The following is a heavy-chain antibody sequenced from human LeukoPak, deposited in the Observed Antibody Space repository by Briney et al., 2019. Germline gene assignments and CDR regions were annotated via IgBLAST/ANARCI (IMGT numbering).Heavy chain of an antibody. D-gene: IGHD4-17*01. V-gene: IGHV3-23*01. CDR1: GFTVNSYA. CDR3: AKGGRRHYGDYVAF. CDR2: ISASGDNT. J-gene: IGHJ4*02. Sequence: GGSLRLSCDASGFTVNSYAMNWVRQAPGKGLEWVSVISASGDNTYYADSVKGRFTISRDDSKNTVYLQMNSLRADDTAVYHCAKGGRRHYGDYVAFWGQGTLDTVSS.